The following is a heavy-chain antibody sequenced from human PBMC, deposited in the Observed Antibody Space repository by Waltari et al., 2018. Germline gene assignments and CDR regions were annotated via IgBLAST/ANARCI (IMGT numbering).Heavy chain of an antibody. CDR2: INHSGST. CDR3: ARRPFSSGWNDHYYMDV. J-gene: IGHJ6*03. CDR1: GGSFSGYY. Sequence: QVQLQQWGAGLLKPSETLSLTCAVYGGSFSGYYWSWIRQPPGKGLAWIGEINHSGSTNYTPSLRSRVTISVDTSKNQFSLKLSSVTAADTAVYYCARRPFSSGWNDHYYMDVWGKGTTVTVSS. D-gene: IGHD6-19*01. V-gene: IGHV4-34*01.